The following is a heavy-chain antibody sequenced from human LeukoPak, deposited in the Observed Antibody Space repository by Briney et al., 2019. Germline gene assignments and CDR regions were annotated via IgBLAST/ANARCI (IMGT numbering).Heavy chain of an antibody. D-gene: IGHD6-13*01. CDR2: MNPNSGGT. CDR1: GYTFTGYY. Sequence: ASVKVSCKASGYTFTGYYMHWVREAPGHGLEWMGWMNPNSGGTNYAQKFQGRVTMTRDTSISTAYMELSRLRSDDTAVYYCASDIIASDAFDIWGQGTMVTVSS. J-gene: IGHJ3*02. CDR3: ASDIIASDAFDI. V-gene: IGHV1-2*02.